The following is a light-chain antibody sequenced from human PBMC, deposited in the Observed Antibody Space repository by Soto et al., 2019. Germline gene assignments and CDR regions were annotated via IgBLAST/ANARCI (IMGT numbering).Light chain of an antibody. J-gene: IGLJ1*01. CDR2: DVS. V-gene: IGLV2-14*01. Sequence: QSALTQPASVSGSPGQSITISCTGTSSDVGGYNYVSWYQQHPGKAPKLMIYDVSNRPSGVSNRFSGSKSGNTAPLTISGLQAEEGADYYCSSYTSRSPPPYFFGTGTKLPVL. CDR1: SSDVGGYNY. CDR3: SSYTSRSPPPYF.